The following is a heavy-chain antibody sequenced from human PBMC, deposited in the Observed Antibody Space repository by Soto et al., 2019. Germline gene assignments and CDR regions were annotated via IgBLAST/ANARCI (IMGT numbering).Heavy chain of an antibody. V-gene: IGHV3-53*01. Sequence: RLSCAASGFTVSSNYMSWVRQAPGKGLEWVSVIYSGGSTYYADSVKGRFTISRDNSKNTLYLQMNSLRAEDTAVYYCARVVSGVCDYWGQGTLVTVSS. CDR2: IYSGGST. CDR3: ARVVSGVCDY. D-gene: IGHD2-15*01. CDR1: GFTVSSNY. J-gene: IGHJ4*02.